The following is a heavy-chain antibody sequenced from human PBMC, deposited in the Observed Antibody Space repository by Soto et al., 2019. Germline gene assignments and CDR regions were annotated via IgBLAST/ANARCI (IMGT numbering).Heavy chain of an antibody. CDR3: ARGRGGDY. V-gene: IGHV1-18*01. CDR2: ISAHNGNT. Sequence: QVHLVQSGAEVKNPGASVKVSCKGSGYEFTTYGITWVRQAPGQGLEWMEWISAHNGNTNYAPNLQGRVTVTRDTSTSTAYIELRSLRSDDTAVYYCARGRGGDYWGQGALVTVSS. J-gene: IGHJ4*02. CDR1: GYEFTTYG.